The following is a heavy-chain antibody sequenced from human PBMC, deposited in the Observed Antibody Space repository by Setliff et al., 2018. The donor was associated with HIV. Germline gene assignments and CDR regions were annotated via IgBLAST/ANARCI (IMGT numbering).Heavy chain of an antibody. Sequence: SETLSLTCTVSGGSISSGSYYWSWIRQPAGKGLEWIGRIYTTGITNYIPSLKSRVTISLDTSKNQFSLKLTSVTAADTAVYYCARGPRPVDVDYDYMDVWGKGTTVTVSS. V-gene: IGHV4-61*02. J-gene: IGHJ6*03. CDR3: ARGPRPVDVDYDYMDV. CDR2: IYTTGIT. CDR1: GGSISSGSYY.